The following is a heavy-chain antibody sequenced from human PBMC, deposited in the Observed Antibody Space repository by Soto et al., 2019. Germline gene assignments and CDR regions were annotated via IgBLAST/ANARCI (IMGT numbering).Heavy chain of an antibody. CDR3: ASDHKYCSSTSCPNYYYYGMDV. D-gene: IGHD2-2*01. CDR1: GGTFSSYA. Sequence: QVQLVQSGAEVKKPGSSVKVSCKASGGTFSSYAISWVRQAPGQGLEWMGGIIPIFGTANYAQKFQGRVTITADESTSTAYMELSSLRSEDTAVYYCASDHKYCSSTSCPNYYYYGMDVWGQGTTVTVSS. J-gene: IGHJ6*02. CDR2: IIPIFGTA. V-gene: IGHV1-69*01.